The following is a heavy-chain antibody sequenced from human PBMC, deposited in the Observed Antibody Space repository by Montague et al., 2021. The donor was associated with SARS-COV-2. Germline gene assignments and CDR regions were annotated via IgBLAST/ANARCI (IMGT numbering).Heavy chain of an antibody. CDR3: ARAGIVVVINAFDI. CDR1: GGSISSGGYY. Sequence: TLSLTCTVSGGSISSGGYYWSWIRQHPGKGLEWIGYIYYSGSTYYNPSLKSRVTISVDTSKNQFSLKLNSVTAADTAVYYCARAGIVVVINAFDIWGQGTMVTVSS. D-gene: IGHD3-22*01. J-gene: IGHJ3*02. V-gene: IGHV4-31*03. CDR2: IYYSGST.